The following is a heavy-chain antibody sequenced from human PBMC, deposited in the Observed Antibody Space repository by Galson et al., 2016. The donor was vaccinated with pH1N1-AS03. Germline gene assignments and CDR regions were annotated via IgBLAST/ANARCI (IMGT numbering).Heavy chain of an antibody. J-gene: IGHJ4*02. CDR3: AKSPGYCSAGSCSDQGYFDY. D-gene: IGHD2-15*01. V-gene: IGHV3-9*01. CDR1: GFTFDAYA. CDR2: IDWNSGTI. Sequence: SLRLSCAGSGFTFDAYAMHWVRQAPGKGLEWVSGIDWNSGTIGYTDSVKGRSTISSDNAKNSLYLQMNSMRGGDTALYYCAKSPGYCSAGSCSDQGYFDYWGQGTLVTVSS.